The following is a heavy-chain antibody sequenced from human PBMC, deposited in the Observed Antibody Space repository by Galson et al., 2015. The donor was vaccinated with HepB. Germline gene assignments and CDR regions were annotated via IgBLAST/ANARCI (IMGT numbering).Heavy chain of an antibody. D-gene: IGHD6-6*01. CDR1: GFTFSSYA. CDR2: ISGSGGST. CDR3: AKSHDRDQLVGRLNDY. Sequence: SLRLSCAASGFTFSSYAMSWVRQAPGKGLEWVSTISGSGGSTYYADSVKGRFTISGDNSKNMLYLQMNSLRAEDTAVYYCAKSHDRDQLVGRLNDYWGQGTLVTVSS. V-gene: IGHV3-23*01. J-gene: IGHJ4*02.